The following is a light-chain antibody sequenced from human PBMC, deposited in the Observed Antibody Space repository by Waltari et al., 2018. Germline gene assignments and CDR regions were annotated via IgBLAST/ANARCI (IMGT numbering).Light chain of an antibody. Sequence: DIQMTQSPSTLSASVGDRVTITCRDSQSVSTWLAWYQQKPGKAPKLLIYKASTLETGVPSRFSGSGSGTEFTLTISSLQPDDFATYYCQQYNSYPCTFGQGSKVEI. CDR3: QQYNSYPCT. CDR2: KAS. V-gene: IGKV1-5*03. J-gene: IGKJ1*01. CDR1: QSVSTW.